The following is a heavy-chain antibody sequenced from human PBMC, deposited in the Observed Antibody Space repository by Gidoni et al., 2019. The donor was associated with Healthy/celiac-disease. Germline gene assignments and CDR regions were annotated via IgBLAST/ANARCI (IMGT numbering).Heavy chain of an antibody. Sequence: EVQLVESGGGLVQPGGSLRLSCAASGFTVSSNYMSWVRQAPGKGLEWVSVIYSGGSTYYADSVKGRFTISRDNSKNTLYLQMNSLRAEDTAVYYCASCYTNRYYYYGMDVWGQGTTVTVSS. V-gene: IGHV3-66*01. CDR2: IYSGGST. J-gene: IGHJ6*02. CDR3: ASCYTNRYYYYGMDV. D-gene: IGHD3-16*02. CDR1: GFTVSSNY.